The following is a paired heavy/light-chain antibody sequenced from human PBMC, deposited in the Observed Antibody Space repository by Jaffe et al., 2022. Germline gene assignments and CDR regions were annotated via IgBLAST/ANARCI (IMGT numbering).Heavy chain of an antibody. Sequence: DVLLVESGGGLVQPGGSLRLSCAASGFTLSNYAMYWVRQAPGKGLEYVSGISGDGLSTYDADSVKGRFTISRDNSKKTVYLEMGSLRPEDTALYYCAREWGSTISDWYFGFDIWGRGTMVTVSS. CDR2: ISGDGLST. D-gene: IGHD2-21*02. CDR3: AREWGSTISDWYFGFDI. CDR1: GFTLSNYA. V-gene: IGHV3-64*07. J-gene: IGHJ3*02.
Light chain of an antibody. V-gene: IGKV1-9*01. CDR2: ATS. CDR3: QQLSSYPRT. CDR1: QGINSY. J-gene: IGKJ1*01. Sequence: DIQLTQSPSFLSASVGDRVTITCRASQGINSYLAWYQQKPGTAPKLLIYATSTLQYGVPSRFSGSGSGTEFTLTISSLQPEDFATYYCQQLSSYPRTFGQGTKVEI.